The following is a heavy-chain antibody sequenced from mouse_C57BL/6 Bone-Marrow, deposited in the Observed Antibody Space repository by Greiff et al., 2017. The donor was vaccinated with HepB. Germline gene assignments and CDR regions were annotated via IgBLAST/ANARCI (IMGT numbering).Heavy chain of an antibody. D-gene: IGHD1-1*01. J-gene: IGHJ3*01. Sequence: VQLQQSGPELVKPGASVKISCKASGYTFTDYYMNWVKQSHGKSLEWIGDINPNNGGTSYNQKFKGKATLTVDNASSTAYMELRSLTSEDSAVYYCARPDYYGSSPGFAYWGQGTLVTVAA. CDR2: INPNNGGT. CDR3: ARPDYYGSSPGFAY. CDR1: GYTFTDYY. V-gene: IGHV1-26*01.